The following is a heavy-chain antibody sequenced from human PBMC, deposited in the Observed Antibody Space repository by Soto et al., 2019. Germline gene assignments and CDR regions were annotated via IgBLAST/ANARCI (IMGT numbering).Heavy chain of an antibody. J-gene: IGHJ4*02. CDR2: IGPKNGDT. V-gene: IGHV1-2*02. CDR1: GYRFTGHY. D-gene: IGHD1-7*01. Sequence: QVQLVQSGAEVKKSGAPVKVSCKASGYRFTGHYIHWVRQAPGQGHEWMGEIGPKNGDTKYAQKFQGRVTMTRDTSITTVYMELSNLSPDDTAVYYCGRGRSGELVVFYWGQGTLVTVYS. CDR3: GRGRSGELVVFY.